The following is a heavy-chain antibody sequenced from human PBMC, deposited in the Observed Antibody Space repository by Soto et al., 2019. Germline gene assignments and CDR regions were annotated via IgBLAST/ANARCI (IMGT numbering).Heavy chain of an antibody. CDR2: IIPILGIA. CDR3: AGPPTAAGYLDC. J-gene: IGHJ4*02. V-gene: IGHV1-69*02. D-gene: IGHD6-13*01. Sequence: QVQLVQSGAEVKKPGSSVKVSCKASGGTISSYPISWVRQAPGQGLEWMGRIIPILGIANYAQKFQGRVTITADKVTSTAYMMPISPTAEDTAVYYWAGPPTAAGYLDCWGQGSLVSVSS. CDR1: GGTISSYP.